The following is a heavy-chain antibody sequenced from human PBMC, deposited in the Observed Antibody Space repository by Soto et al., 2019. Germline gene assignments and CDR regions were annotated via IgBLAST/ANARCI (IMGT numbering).Heavy chain of an antibody. Sequence: GGSLRLSCVASAFTFNIYALHWVRQAPGKGLEWVAVISFDGTKKYYSDSVKGRFTISRDNLKNTLYLQMNNLRVEDAALYFCAREDDYGYRYINYGLDVWGQGTTVTVSS. CDR1: AFTFNIYA. J-gene: IGHJ6*02. V-gene: IGHV3-30-3*01. D-gene: IGHD4-17*01. CDR2: ISFDGTKK. CDR3: AREDDYGYRYINYGLDV.